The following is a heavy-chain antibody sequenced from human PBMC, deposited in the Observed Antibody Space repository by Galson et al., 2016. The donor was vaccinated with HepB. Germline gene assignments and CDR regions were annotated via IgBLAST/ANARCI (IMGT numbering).Heavy chain of an antibody. V-gene: IGHV4-61*02. J-gene: IGHJ6*03. CDR3: ATGIVVAGKYYYYYMDV. CDR1: GGSISSSDYY. D-gene: IGHD6-19*01. Sequence: TLSLTCTVSGGSISSSDYYWSWIRQPAGKGLEWIGRIYTSGNTNYNPSLKSRVTISVDTSKNQFSLRLNSVTAADTGVYYCATGIVVAGKYYYYYMDVWGKGTPVTVSS. CDR2: IYTSGNT.